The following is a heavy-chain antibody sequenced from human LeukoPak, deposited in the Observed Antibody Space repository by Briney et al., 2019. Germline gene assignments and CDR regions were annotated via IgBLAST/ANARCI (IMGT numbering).Heavy chain of an antibody. CDR2: INHSGST. CDR1: GGSFSGYY. CDR3: ARGSTTSNYFDY. J-gene: IGHJ4*02. D-gene: IGHD1-1*01. V-gene: IGHV4-34*01. Sequence: SETLSLTCAVYGGSFSGYYWSWIRQPPGKGLEWIGEINHSGSTNYNPSLKSRVTISVDTSKNQFSLKLSSATAADTAVYYCARGSTTSNYFDYWGQGTLVTVSS.